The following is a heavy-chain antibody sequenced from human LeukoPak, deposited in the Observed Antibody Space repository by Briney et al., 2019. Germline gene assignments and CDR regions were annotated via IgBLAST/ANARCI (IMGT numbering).Heavy chain of an antibody. CDR3: ASSYSSGWYRSFDY. J-gene: IGHJ4*02. CDR1: GASITSYF. CDR2: IYYSGST. Sequence: TSETLSLTCTVSGASITSYFWHWIRQPPGKGLEWIGYIYYSGSTNYNPSLKSRVTISVDTSKNQFSLKLSSVTAADTAVYYCASSYSSGWYRSFDYWGQGTLVTVSS. D-gene: IGHD6-19*01. V-gene: IGHV4-59*08.